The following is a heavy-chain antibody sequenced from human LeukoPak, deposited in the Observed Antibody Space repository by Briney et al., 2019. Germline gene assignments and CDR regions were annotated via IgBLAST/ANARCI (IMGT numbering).Heavy chain of an antibody. J-gene: IGHJ6*03. CDR1: GGSISSYY. Sequence: SETLSLTCTVSGGSISSYYWSWIRQPPGKGPEWIGYIYYSGSTNYNPSLKSRVTISVDTSKDQFSLKLSSVTAADTAVYYCARVVTLFDYYYYMDVWGKGTTVTVSS. CDR3: ARVVTLFDYYYYMDV. D-gene: IGHD4-23*01. CDR2: IYYSGST. V-gene: IGHV4-59*01.